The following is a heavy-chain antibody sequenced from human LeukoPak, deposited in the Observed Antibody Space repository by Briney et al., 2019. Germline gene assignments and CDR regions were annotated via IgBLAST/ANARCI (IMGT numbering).Heavy chain of an antibody. J-gene: IGHJ4*02. V-gene: IGHV4-61*08. CDR1: GDSISSGDYL. D-gene: IGHD6-19*01. CDR3: ARLLRSNGWYSFDY. CDR2: IYYSGNT. Sequence: PSETLSLTCTVSGDSISSGDYLWNWIRQPPGKGLEWVGYIYYSGNTNYNPSLKSRVTISVDASKNQFSLKLTSMTAADTAVYYCARLLRSNGWYSFDYWGQGTLVTVSS.